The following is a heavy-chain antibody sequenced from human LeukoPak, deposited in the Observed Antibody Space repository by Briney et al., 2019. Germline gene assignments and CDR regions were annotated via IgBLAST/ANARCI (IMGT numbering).Heavy chain of an antibody. CDR1: GGTFSSYA. CDR2: IIPIFGTA. V-gene: IGHV1-69*13. CDR3: AKEGVATIRNDAFDI. Sequence: ASVKVSCKASGGTFSSYAISWVRQAPGQGLEWMGGIIPIFGTANYAQKFQGRVTITADESTSASYMELSSLTSEDTAVYYCAKEGVATIRNDAFDIWGQGTMVTVSS. J-gene: IGHJ3*02. D-gene: IGHD5-24*01.